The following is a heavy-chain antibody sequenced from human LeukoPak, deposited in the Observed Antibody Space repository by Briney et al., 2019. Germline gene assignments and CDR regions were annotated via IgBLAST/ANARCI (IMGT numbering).Heavy chain of an antibody. V-gene: IGHV4-39*01. CDR2: IYYSGST. J-gene: IGHJ4*02. Sequence: SSETLSLTCTVSGGSISSSSYYWGWIRQPPGKGLEWIGSIYYSGSTYYNPSLKSRVTISVDTSKNQFSLKLSSVTAADTAVYYCARLSAPGYSSGWYEFDYWGQGTLVTVSS. D-gene: IGHD6-19*01. CDR1: GGSISSSSYY. CDR3: ARLSAPGYSSGWYEFDY.